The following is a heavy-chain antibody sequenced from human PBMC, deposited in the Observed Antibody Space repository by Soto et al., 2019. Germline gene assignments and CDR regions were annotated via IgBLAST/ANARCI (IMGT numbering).Heavy chain of an antibody. CDR2: INPNTGVT. D-gene: IGHD2-15*01. CDR1: GYYFTDFY. V-gene: IGHV1-2*02. Sequence: ASVKVSCKASGYYFTDFYMNWVRQAPGQGIEWMGSINPNTGVTRHEQKFQDRVTTTRDTSINTAYMELTRLTSDDTAVYYCTTLRLHPWGQGTLVTVSS. CDR3: TTLRLHP. J-gene: IGHJ5*02.